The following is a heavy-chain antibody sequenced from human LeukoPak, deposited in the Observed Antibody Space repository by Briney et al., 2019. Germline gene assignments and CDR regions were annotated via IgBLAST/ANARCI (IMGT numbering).Heavy chain of an antibody. CDR2: IWYDGSNK. Sequence: PGGSLRLSCAASGFTFSSYGMHWVRQAPGKGLEWVAVIWYDGSNKYYADSVKGRFTISRDNSKNTLYLQMNSLRAEDTAVYYCARGSFGLFTNPDYWGRGTLVTVSS. D-gene: IGHD3-10*01. CDR3: ARGSFGLFTNPDY. V-gene: IGHV3-33*01. CDR1: GFTFSSYG. J-gene: IGHJ4*02.